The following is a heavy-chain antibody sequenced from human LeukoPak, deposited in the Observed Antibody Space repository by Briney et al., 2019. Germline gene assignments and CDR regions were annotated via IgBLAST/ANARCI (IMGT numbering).Heavy chain of an antibody. D-gene: IGHD6-13*01. CDR1: GYTFTGYH. J-gene: IGHJ4*02. CDR2: INPYSGDT. CDR3: ARDQGSLTRSWYTGY. Sequence: SVKVSCKASGYTFTGYHTHWVRQAPGQGLEWMGRINPYSGDTNFAQKFQGRVTMTRDTSITTAYMDLSSLTPDDTAVYFCARDQGSLTRSWYTGYWGQGTQVTVSS. V-gene: IGHV1-2*06.